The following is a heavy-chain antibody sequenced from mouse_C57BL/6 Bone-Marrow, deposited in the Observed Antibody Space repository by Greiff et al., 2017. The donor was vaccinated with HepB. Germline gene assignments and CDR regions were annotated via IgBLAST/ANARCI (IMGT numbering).Heavy chain of an antibody. J-gene: IGHJ4*01. V-gene: IGHV5-9-1*02. D-gene: IGHD1-1*01. CDR2: ISSGGDYI. CDR3: TRGLLRLYYYAMDY. Sequence: EVMLVESGEGLVKPGGSLKLSCAASGFTFSSYAMSWVRQTPEKRLEWVAYISSGGDYIYYADTVKGRFTISRDNARNTLYLQMSSLKSEDTAMYYCTRGLLRLYYYAMDYWGQGTSVTVSS. CDR1: GFTFSSYA.